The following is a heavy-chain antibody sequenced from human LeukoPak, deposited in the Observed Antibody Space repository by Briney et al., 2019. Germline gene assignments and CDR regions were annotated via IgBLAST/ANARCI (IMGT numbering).Heavy chain of an antibody. CDR2: ISSSGSAK. V-gene: IGHV3-48*03. D-gene: IGHD4/OR15-4a*01. CDR1: GFTFAGSA. CDR3: ARDPYGATPGGFDY. J-gene: IGHJ4*02. Sequence: PGGSLRLSCAASGFTFAGSAMGWVRQAPGKGLEWVSYISSSGSAKYYADSVKGRLIISRDNTKNSLFLQMNSLRAEDTAIYFCARDPYGATPGGFDYWGQGSLVTVSS.